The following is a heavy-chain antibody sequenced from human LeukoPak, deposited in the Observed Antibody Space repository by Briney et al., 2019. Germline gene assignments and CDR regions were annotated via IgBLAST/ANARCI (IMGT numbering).Heavy chain of an antibody. CDR3: AKVGAAKTYYDSMDV. V-gene: IGHV1-69*05. CDR1: GGTFSSYA. CDR2: IIPIFGTA. D-gene: IGHD3-16*01. J-gene: IGHJ6*03. Sequence: GASVKVSCKASGGTFSSYAISWVRQAPGQGLEWMGGIIPIFGTANYAQKFQGRVTITTDESTSTVYMELSSLRSEDTAIYYCAKVGAAKTYYDSMDVWGKGTTVTVS.